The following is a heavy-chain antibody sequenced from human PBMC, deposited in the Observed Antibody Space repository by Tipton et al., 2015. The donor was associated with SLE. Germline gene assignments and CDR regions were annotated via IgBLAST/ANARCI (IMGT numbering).Heavy chain of an antibody. J-gene: IGHJ4*02. V-gene: IGHV3-48*03. Sequence: SLRLSCAASEFTLSGYDMNWVRQAPGKGLEWVSYISTSGSTSYADSVKGRFTNSRDNAKNSLYLQMNSLSPEDTAVYYCARDLGGYWGQGTLVTVSS. D-gene: IGHD3-16*01. CDR2: ISTSGSTS. CDR3: ARDLGGY. CDR1: EFTLSGYD.